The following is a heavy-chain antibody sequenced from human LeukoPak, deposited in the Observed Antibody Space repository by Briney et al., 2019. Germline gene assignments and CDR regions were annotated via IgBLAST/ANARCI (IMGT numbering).Heavy chain of an antibody. Sequence: PSETLSLTCAVYGGSFSGYYWSWIRQPPGKGLEWIGEINHSGSTNYNPSLKSRVTISVDTSKNQFSLKLSSVIAADTAVYYCARVVGITMVRGVPRTFDPWGQGTLVTVSS. J-gene: IGHJ5*02. CDR2: INHSGST. CDR1: GGSFSGYY. V-gene: IGHV4-34*01. CDR3: ARVVGITMVRGVPRTFDP. D-gene: IGHD3-10*01.